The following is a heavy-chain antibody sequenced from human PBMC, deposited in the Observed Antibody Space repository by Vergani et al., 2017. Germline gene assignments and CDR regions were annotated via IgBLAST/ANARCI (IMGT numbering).Heavy chain of an antibody. Sequence: EVQLLESGGDLVQPGGSLRLSCAASGFTFSSYAMSWVRQAPGKGLEWVSAISGSGGSTYYADSVKGRFTISRDNSKNTLYLQMNSLRAEDTAVYYCAKDPPNYYDSPYLVDYWGQGTLVTVSS. D-gene: IGHD3-22*01. CDR2: ISGSGGST. V-gene: IGHV3-23*01. CDR3: AKDPPNYYDSPYLVDY. CDR1: GFTFSSYA. J-gene: IGHJ4*02.